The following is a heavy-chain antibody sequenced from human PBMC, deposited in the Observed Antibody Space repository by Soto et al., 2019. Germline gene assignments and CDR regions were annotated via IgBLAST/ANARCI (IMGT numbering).Heavy chain of an antibody. CDR2: IKSKTDGGTT. Sequence: GGSLRLSCAASGFTFSNAWMSWVRQAPGKGLEWVGRIKSKTDGGTTDYAATVKGRFTISRDDSKNTLYLQMNSLKTEDTAVYYCTTEHYDFWSGSVPWGQGTLVTVSS. D-gene: IGHD3-3*01. V-gene: IGHV3-15*01. J-gene: IGHJ5*02. CDR1: GFTFSNAW. CDR3: TTEHYDFWSGSVP.